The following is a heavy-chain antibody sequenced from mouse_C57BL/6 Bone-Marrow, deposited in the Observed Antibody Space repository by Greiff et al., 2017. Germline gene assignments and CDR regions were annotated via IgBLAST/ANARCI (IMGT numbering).Heavy chain of an antibody. Sequence: VQLQQPGAELVMPGASVKLSCKASGYTFTSYWMHWVKQRPGQGLEWIGEIDPSDSYTNYNQKFKGKSTLTVDKSSITAYMQLSSLTSEDSAVYYCAREGDLHGDVDYGGQGTSVTVSS. V-gene: IGHV1-69*01. CDR1: GYTFTSYW. CDR2: IDPSDSYT. CDR3: AREGDLHGDVDY. J-gene: IGHJ4*01.